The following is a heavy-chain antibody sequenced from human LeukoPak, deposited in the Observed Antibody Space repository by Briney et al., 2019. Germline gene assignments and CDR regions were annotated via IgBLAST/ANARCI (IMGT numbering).Heavy chain of an antibody. CDR1: GFTFDDYD. Sequence: GGSLRLSCAASGFTFDDYDMSWVRQTPGRGLEWVSGINWSGGSTGYEDSVKGRFTVSRDNAKNSLYLHMNSLRAEDTALYYCARGWPQLGYFDYWGQGTLVTVSS. V-gene: IGHV3-20*04. D-gene: IGHD5-24*01. CDR2: INWSGGST. J-gene: IGHJ4*02. CDR3: ARGWPQLGYFDY.